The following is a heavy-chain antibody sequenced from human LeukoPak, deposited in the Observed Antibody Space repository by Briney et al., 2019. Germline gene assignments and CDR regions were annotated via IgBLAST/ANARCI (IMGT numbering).Heavy chain of an antibody. Sequence: GGSLRLSCAASGFTFTSYWMNWVRQAPGKGLEWVANIKQDGSEEYYVDSVKGRFTISRDNAKNSLYLQMNSLRVEDTAVYYCAARDYELGFETWGQGTMVTVSS. CDR3: AARDYELGFET. CDR1: GFTFTSYW. V-gene: IGHV3-7*05. D-gene: IGHD4-17*01. CDR2: IKQDGSEE. J-gene: IGHJ3*02.